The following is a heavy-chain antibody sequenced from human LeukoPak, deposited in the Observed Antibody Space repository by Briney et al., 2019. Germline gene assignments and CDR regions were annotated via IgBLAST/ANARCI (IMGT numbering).Heavy chain of an antibody. V-gene: IGHV6-1*01. CDR3: ARRKAATFGMDV. Sequence: SQTLSLTSAISGESVSRNSATWNWITQSPSRGLEWLGRTYYRSKWYNDHAVSMKTRITINPDTSKNQFSLQLNSVTPEDTAVYYCARRKAATFGMDVWGQGTTVTVSS. CDR2: TYYRSKWYN. CDR1: GESVSRNSAT. J-gene: IGHJ6*02. D-gene: IGHD6-13*01.